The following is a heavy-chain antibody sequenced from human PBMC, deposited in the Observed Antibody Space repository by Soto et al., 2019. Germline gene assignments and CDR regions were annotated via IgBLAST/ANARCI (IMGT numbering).Heavy chain of an antibody. J-gene: IGHJ4*02. CDR3: ARSPSITMVRGVILPFDY. Sequence: QVQLVQSGAEVKKPGASVKVSCKASGYTFTSYGISWVRQAPGQGLEWMGWISAYNDNTNYAQKLQGRVTMTTDTAPSTAYMELRSLRSDDTAVYYCARSPSITMVRGVILPFDYWGQGTLVTVSS. CDR2: ISAYNDNT. CDR1: GYTFTSYG. V-gene: IGHV1-18*01. D-gene: IGHD3-10*01.